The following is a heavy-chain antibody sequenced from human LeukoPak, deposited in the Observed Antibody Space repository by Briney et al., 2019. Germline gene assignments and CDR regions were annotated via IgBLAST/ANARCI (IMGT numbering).Heavy chain of an antibody. Sequence: PGGSLRLSCAASGFNFSSYAMSWVRRAPGKGLEWVSAISGSGGGTYYADSVKGRFTISRDNSKNTLYLQMNSLRAEDTAVYYCAKDPIWFGEGYFDYWGQGTLVTVSS. V-gene: IGHV3-23*01. CDR2: ISGSGGGT. D-gene: IGHD3-10*01. CDR3: AKDPIWFGEGYFDY. J-gene: IGHJ4*02. CDR1: GFNFSSYA.